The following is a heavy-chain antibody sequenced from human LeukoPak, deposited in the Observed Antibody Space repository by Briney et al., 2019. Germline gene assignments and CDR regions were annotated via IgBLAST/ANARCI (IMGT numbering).Heavy chain of an antibody. D-gene: IGHD3-10*01. CDR1: GGSISSYY. CDR3: ARLYYYGSGAHFDY. V-gene: IGHV4-59*01. CDR2: IYYSGST. Sequence: PSETLSLTCTVSGGSISSYYWSWIRQPPGKGLEWIGYIYYSGSTNYNPSLKSRVTISVDTSKNQFSLKLSSVTAADTAVYYCARLYYYGSGAHFDYWGQGTLVTVSS. J-gene: IGHJ4*02.